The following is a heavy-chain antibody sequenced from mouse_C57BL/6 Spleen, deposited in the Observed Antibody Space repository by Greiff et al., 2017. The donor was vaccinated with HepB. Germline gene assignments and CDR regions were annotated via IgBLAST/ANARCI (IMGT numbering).Heavy chain of an antibody. Sequence: QVQLQQSGAELVMPGASVKLSCKASGYTFTSYWMHWVKQRPGQGLEWIGEIDPSDSYTNYNQKFKGKSTLTVDKSSSTAYMQLSSLTSEDSAVYCCARGYYGSPAWFAYWGQGTLVTVSA. CDR1: GYTFTSYW. D-gene: IGHD1-1*01. CDR2: IDPSDSYT. J-gene: IGHJ3*01. V-gene: IGHV1-69*01. CDR3: ARGYYGSPAWFAY.